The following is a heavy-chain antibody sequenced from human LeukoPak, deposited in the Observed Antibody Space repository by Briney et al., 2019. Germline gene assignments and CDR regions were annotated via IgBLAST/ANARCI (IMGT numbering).Heavy chain of an antibody. Sequence: SETLSLTCAVYGGSFSGYYWSWIRQPPGKGLEWFGEINHSGSTNYNPSLKSRVTISVDASKNQFSLKLSSVTAADTAVYYCARGLSSYYYGSGRVFDYCGQGTLVTVSS. V-gene: IGHV4-34*01. CDR1: GGSFSGYY. J-gene: IGHJ4*02. CDR3: ARGLSSYYYGSGRVFDY. D-gene: IGHD3-10*01. CDR2: INHSGST.